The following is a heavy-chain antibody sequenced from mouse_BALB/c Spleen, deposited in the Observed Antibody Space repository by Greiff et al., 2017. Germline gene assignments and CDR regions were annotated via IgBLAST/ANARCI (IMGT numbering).Heavy chain of an antibody. D-gene: IGHD4-1*01. J-gene: IGHJ2*01. CDR2: IYPGDGDT. V-gene: IGHV1-87*01. CDR1: GYTFTSYW. CDR3: ARRGKTGLDY. Sequence: VHLVESGAELARPGASVKLSCKASGYTFTSYWMQWVKQRPGQGLEWIGAIYPGDGDTRYTQKFKGKATLTADKSSSTAYMQLSSLASEDSAVYYCARRGKTGLDYWGQGTTLTVSS.